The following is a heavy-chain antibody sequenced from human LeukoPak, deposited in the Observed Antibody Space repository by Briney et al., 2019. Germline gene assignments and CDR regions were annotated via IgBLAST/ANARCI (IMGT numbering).Heavy chain of an antibody. Sequence: SETLSLTCTVSGGSISSYYWSWIRQPPGKGLEWIGYIYYSGSTNYNPSLKSRVTISVDTSKNQFSLKLSSVTAADTAVYYCARFFRHDAFDIWGQGTMVTVSS. CDR3: ARFFRHDAFDI. CDR2: IYYSGST. CDR1: GGSISSYY. V-gene: IGHV4-59*08. J-gene: IGHJ3*02.